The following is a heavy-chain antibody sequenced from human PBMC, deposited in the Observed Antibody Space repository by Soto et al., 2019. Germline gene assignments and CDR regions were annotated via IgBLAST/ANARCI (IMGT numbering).Heavy chain of an antibody. CDR1: GYTFSSYG. CDR3: ARRTLGSDKGIGDY. Sequence: QIQLVQSGAEVKKPGASVKVSCRASGYTFSSYGITWVRQAPGQGLEWMGWITADNGDTKFAQKLQVRVSMTIDTSTNTADLELRDLRSAATALYYCARRTLGSDKGIGDYGGQGTLGTVSS. D-gene: IGHD7-27*01. V-gene: IGHV1-18*01. CDR2: ITADNGDT. J-gene: IGHJ4*02.